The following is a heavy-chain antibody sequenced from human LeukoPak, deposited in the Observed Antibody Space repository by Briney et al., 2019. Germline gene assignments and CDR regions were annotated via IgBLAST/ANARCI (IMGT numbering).Heavy chain of an antibody. Sequence: GASVKVSCKASGYTFTTYGISWVRQAPGQGLEWMGWSSAYNGKTTYAQKFQGRVTRTTDTSTTTAYMELRSLRSDDTAVYYCARDGTSSWYVYWGQGTLVTVSS. CDR2: SSAYNGKT. V-gene: IGHV1-18*01. CDR3: ARDGTSSWYVY. CDR1: GYTFTTYG. D-gene: IGHD6-13*01. J-gene: IGHJ4*02.